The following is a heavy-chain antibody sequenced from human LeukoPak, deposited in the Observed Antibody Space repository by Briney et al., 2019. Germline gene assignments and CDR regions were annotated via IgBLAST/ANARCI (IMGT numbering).Heavy chain of an antibody. CDR2: IYYGGST. CDR3: ARQKRSTLVRGVIINGGIDY. CDR1: GGSISSYY. Sequence: SETLSLTCTVSGGSISSYYWGWIRQPPGKGLEWIGNIYYGGSTYYSPSLKSQVTISVDTSKNQFSLKLSSVTAADTAVYYCARQKRSTLVRGVIINGGIDYWGQGTLVTVSS. D-gene: IGHD3-10*01. J-gene: IGHJ4*02. V-gene: IGHV4-39*01.